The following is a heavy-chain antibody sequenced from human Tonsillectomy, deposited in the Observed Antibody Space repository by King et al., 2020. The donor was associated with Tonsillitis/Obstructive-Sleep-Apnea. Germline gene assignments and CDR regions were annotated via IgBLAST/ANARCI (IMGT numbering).Heavy chain of an antibody. D-gene: IGHD1-26*01. CDR2: ITWNSGNI. CDR3: AKAGFSGTYYHYYYMDV. J-gene: IGHJ6*03. CDR1: GFRFDDYG. V-gene: IGHV3-9*01. Sequence: VQLVESGGGLVQPGRSLRLSCVASGFRFDDYGMHWVRQAPGKGLEWVSGITWNSGNIAYADSVQGRFTISRDNAKNSLYLQMNGLRPEDTALYYCAKAGFSGTYYHYYYMDVWGKGTTVTVSS.